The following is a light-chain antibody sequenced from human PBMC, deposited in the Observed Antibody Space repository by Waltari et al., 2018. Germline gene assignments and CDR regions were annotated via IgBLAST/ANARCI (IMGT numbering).Light chain of an antibody. V-gene: IGKV3-15*01. Sequence: EVVLTQSPATLSVSLGERVTLSCRPTDNVNSNLVWHQQKPGQAPRLLIYGASTRATGIPARFSGSGSGTQFTLTISRLQTEDFAVDYCQQYNFWPLTFGQGTKVEI. J-gene: IGKJ1*01. CDR1: DNVNSN. CDR2: GAS. CDR3: QQYNFWPLT.